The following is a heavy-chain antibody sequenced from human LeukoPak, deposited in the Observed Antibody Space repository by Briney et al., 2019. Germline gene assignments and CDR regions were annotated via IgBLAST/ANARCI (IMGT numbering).Heavy chain of an antibody. CDR1: GYTFTSYD. CDR3: ARGDEVIATPGGWFDP. D-gene: IGHD3-16*01. Sequence: GASVKVSCKASGYTFTSYDIDWVRQAPGQGLEWMGGIIPIFGTANYAQKFQGRVTITTDESTSTAYMELSSLRSEDTAVYYCARGDEVIATPGGWFDPWGQGTLVTVSS. CDR2: IIPIFGTA. J-gene: IGHJ5*02. V-gene: IGHV1-69*05.